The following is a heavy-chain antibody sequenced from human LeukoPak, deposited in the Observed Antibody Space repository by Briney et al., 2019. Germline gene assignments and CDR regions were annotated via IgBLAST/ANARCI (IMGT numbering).Heavy chain of an antibody. J-gene: IGHJ4*02. CDR3: AVLSSSWSGY. CDR2: ISGSDGST. D-gene: IGHD6-13*01. CDR1: GFTFSSYA. Sequence: GGSLRLSCAASGFTFSSYAMSWVRQAPGQGLEWVSSISGSDGSTYYADSVKGRFTISRDNSKNTLYLQMNSLRSEDTAVYSCAVLSSSWSGYWGQGTLVTVSS. V-gene: IGHV3-23*01.